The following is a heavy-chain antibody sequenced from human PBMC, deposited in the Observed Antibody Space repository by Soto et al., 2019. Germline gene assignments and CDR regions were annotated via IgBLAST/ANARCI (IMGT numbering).Heavy chain of an antibody. CDR3: ARDGFNDFWSGPPKYGMDV. CDR1: GFTFSSYG. CDR2: IWYDGSNK. D-gene: IGHD3-3*01. V-gene: IGHV3-33*01. Sequence: GESLKISCAASGFTFSSYGMHWVRQAPGKGLEWVAVIWYDGSNKYYADSVKGRFTISRDNSKNTLYLQMNSLRAEDTAVYYCARDGFNDFWSGPPKYGMDVWGQGTTVTVSS. J-gene: IGHJ6*02.